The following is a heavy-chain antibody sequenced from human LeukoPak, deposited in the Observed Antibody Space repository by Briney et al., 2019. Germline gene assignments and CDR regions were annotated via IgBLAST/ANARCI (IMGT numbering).Heavy chain of an antibody. D-gene: IGHD3-22*01. CDR2: IYYSWDT. Sequence: PSETLSLTCTVSGGSISSTSYYWGWIRQPPGKGLEWIGSIYYSWDTYYNPSLKSRVTISVDTSKNRFSRKLSSVTAADTAVYYCATTSYYYDSPDYWGQGTLVTVSS. CDR3: ATTSYYYDSPDY. J-gene: IGHJ4*02. V-gene: IGHV4-39*01. CDR1: GGSISSTSYY.